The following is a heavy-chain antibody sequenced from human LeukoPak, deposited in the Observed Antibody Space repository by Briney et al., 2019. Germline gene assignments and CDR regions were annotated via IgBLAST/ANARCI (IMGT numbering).Heavy chain of an antibody. V-gene: IGHV4-39*01. CDR3: ARYLGKYCSSTSCYTWY. CDR2: IYYSGST. CDR1: GGSISSSSYY. Sequence: PSETLSPTCTVSGGSISSSSYYWGWIRQPPGKGLEWIGSIYYSGSTYYNPSLKSRVTISVDTSKNQFSLKLSSVTAADTAVYYCARYLGKYCSSTSCYTWYWGQGTLVTVSS. J-gene: IGHJ4*02. D-gene: IGHD2-2*02.